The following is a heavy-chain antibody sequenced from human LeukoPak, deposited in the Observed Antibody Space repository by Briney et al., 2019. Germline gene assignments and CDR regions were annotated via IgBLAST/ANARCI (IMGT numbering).Heavy chain of an antibody. J-gene: IGHJ4*02. D-gene: IGHD1-26*01. V-gene: IGHV3-11*05. Sequence: TGGSLRLSCAASGFTFSDYYMSWIRQAPGKGLEWVASISSSSSYTNYADSVKGRFTISRDNAKNSLYLQMNSLRAEDTAVYYCARVLGAGDSWELLHHGYYFDCWGQGTLVTVSS. CDR2: ISSSSSYT. CDR1: GFTFSDYY. CDR3: ARVLGAGDSWELLHHGYYFDC.